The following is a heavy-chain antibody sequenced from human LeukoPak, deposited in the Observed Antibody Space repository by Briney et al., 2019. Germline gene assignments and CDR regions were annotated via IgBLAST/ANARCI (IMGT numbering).Heavy chain of an antibody. Sequence: GASVKVSCKASGYTFTSYSMHWVRQAPGQGLEWMGIINPSNGSTSYAQKFQGRVTMTRDTSTSTVYMELSSLRSEDTAVYYCASRGCGGSMSLIHAFDIRGQPTILTDSS. CDR1: GYTFTSYS. V-gene: IGHV1-46*01. J-gene: IGHJ3*02. CDR2: INPSNGST. D-gene: IGHD2-21*01. CDR3: ASRGCGGSMSLIHAFDI.